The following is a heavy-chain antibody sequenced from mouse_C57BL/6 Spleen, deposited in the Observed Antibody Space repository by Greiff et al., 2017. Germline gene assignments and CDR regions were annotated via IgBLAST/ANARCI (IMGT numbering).Heavy chain of an antibody. CDR1: GYAFTNYL. D-gene: IGHD2-4*01. CDR2: INPGSGGT. CDR3: EKMAPYEYDGGDYAMDY. V-gene: IGHV1-54*01. J-gene: IGHJ4*01. Sequence: QVQLQQSGAELVRPGTSVKVSCTASGYAFTNYLIEWVKQRPGQGLEWIGVINPGSGGTTYNEKFKGKATLTADKSSSPAYMQLSSLTSEDSAVYFCEKMAPYEYDGGDYAMDYWGQGTSVTVSS.